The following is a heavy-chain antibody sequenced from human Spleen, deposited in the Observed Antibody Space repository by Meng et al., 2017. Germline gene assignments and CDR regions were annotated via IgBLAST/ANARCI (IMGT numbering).Heavy chain of an antibody. CDR2: IYHTGTT. V-gene: IGHV4-4*02. D-gene: IGHD2-21*02. J-gene: IGHJ4*02. CDR1: GDSISSINW. CDR3: ASQSVTAIPFDY. Sequence: QVQLQESGPGLVEPSETLSLTCGVSGDSISSINWWSWVRQPPGKGLEWIGEIYHTGTTNYNPSLESRVTISVDTSKNQFSLKMKSVTAADTAVYYCASQSVTAIPFDYWGPGALVTVSS.